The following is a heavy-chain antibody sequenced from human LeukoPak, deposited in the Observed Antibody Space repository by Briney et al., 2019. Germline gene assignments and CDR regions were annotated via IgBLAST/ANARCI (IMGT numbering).Heavy chain of an antibody. CDR1: GFTFSSYG. D-gene: IGHD4-17*01. J-gene: IGHJ4*02. Sequence: GGSLRLSCAASGFTFSSYGMHWVRQAPGKGLEWVAVISFDGNTKYYADSVKGRFTISRDNSKNTLYLQMNSLRAEDTAAYHCAKGRNEDGDAALNYWGQGTLVTVSS. V-gene: IGHV3-30*18. CDR3: AKGRNEDGDAALNY. CDR2: ISFDGNTK.